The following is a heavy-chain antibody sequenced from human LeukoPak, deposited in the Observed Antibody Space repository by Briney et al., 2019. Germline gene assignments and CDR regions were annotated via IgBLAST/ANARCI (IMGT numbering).Heavy chain of an antibody. Sequence: SETLSLTCTVSGGSISSYYWSWIRQPPGKGLEWIGYIYYSGSTNYNPCLKSRVTISVDTSKNQFSLKLGSVTAADTAVYYCARGLWFGELYYWGQGTLVTVSS. J-gene: IGHJ4*02. CDR1: GGSISSYY. V-gene: IGHV4-59*01. D-gene: IGHD3-10*01. CDR2: IYYSGST. CDR3: ARGLWFGELYY.